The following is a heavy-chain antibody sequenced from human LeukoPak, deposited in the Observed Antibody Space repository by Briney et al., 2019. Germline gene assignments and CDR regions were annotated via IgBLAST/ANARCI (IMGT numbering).Heavy chain of an antibody. D-gene: IGHD6-19*01. CDR3: ATDLGGNLAVAGSSYDSFDI. J-gene: IGHJ4*02. Sequence: RASVKVSCKASGYTFTSYDINWVRQATGQGLEWMGWMNPNSGNTGYAQKFQGRVTMTEDTSTDTAYMELSSLRSEDTAVYYCATDLGGNLAVAGSSYDSFDIWGQGTLVTVSS. V-gene: IGHV1-8*01. CDR2: MNPNSGNT. CDR1: GYTFTSYD.